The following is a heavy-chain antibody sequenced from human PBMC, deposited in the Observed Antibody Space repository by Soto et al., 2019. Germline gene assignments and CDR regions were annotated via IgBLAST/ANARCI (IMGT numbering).Heavy chain of an antibody. V-gene: IGHV6-1*01. CDR2: TYYRSRWYN. CDR3: PRESPYSVSSHSYLDY. Sequence: SQTLSLTCAISGDSVSGNSAAWNWIRQSPSRGLEWLGRTYYRSRWYNDYAVSVKSRITVTPDTSKNQFSLHLNSVTPEDTAVYSCPRESPYSVSSHSYLDYWGPGALVTVSS. CDR1: GDSVSGNSAA. D-gene: IGHD2-21*01. J-gene: IGHJ4*02.